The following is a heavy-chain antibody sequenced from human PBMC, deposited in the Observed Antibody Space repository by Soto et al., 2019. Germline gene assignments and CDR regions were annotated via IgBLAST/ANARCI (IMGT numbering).Heavy chain of an antibody. CDR1: GFTFSSYA. CDR3: AKLWAVAGTVDY. Sequence: EVQLLESGGGLVRPGGSLRLSCAASGFTFSSYAMSWVRQAPGKGLEWVSAISGSGGSTYYADSVKGRFTISRDNSKNTLYLQMNSLRAEDTAVYYCAKLWAVAGTVDYWGQGTLVTVSS. CDR2: ISGSGGST. V-gene: IGHV3-23*01. D-gene: IGHD6-19*01. J-gene: IGHJ4*02.